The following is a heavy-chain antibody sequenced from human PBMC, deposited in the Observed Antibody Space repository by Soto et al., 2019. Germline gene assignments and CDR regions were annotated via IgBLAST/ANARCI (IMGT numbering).Heavy chain of an antibody. CDR2: VNPILAMS. J-gene: IGHJ4*02. CDR3: ATSYGSGSSPFDY. CDR1: GDTFSFYT. D-gene: IGHD3-10*01. V-gene: IGHV1-69*02. Sequence: QVQLVQSGAEVKKPGSSVKVSCKASGDTFSFYTLNWVRQAPGQGFEWVGRVNPILAMSSSAHKFQGRVSMSADKSTGTAYMEMRRLRSDDTAVYYCATSYGSGSSPFDYLGQGTLVTVSS.